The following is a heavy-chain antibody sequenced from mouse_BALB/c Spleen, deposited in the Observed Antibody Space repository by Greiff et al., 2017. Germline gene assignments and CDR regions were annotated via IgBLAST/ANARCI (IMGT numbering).Heavy chain of an antibody. D-gene: IGHD1-1*01. J-gene: IGHJ4*01. V-gene: IGHV14-3*02. CDR1: GFNIKDTY. CDR2: IDPANGNT. Sequence: EVQLQQSGAELVKPGASVKLSCTASGFNIKDTYMHWVKQRPEQGLEWIGRIDPANGNTKYDPKFQGKATITADTSSNTAYLQLSSLTSEDTAVYYCARLVYGSPMDYWGQGTSVTVSS. CDR3: ARLVYGSPMDY.